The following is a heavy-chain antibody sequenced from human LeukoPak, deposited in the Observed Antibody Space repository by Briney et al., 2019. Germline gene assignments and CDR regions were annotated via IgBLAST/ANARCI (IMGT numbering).Heavy chain of an antibody. Sequence: PSETLSLTCTVSGYSISSGYYWGWIRQPPGKGLEWIGSIYHSGSTYYNPSLKSRVTISVDTSKNQFSLKLSSVTAADTAVYYCARDLSYDFWSGYYFDYWGQGTLVTVSS. CDR2: IYHSGST. CDR1: GYSISSGYY. CDR3: ARDLSYDFWSGYYFDY. D-gene: IGHD3-3*01. V-gene: IGHV4-38-2*02. J-gene: IGHJ4*02.